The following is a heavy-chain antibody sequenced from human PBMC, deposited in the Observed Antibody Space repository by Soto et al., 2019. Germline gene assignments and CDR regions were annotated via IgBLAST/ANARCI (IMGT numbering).Heavy chain of an antibody. CDR2: FIPILDMA. D-gene: IGHD2-21*01. CDR1: GGTFNTYT. J-gene: IGHJ4*02. V-gene: IGHV1-69*02. CDR3: AITYCRDNSCPRDFDF. Sequence: QVQVVQSGAEVKKPESSVKVSCKPSGGTFNTYTVNWVRLAPGHGLEWMGRFIPILDMANYAQKFQDRVTITADRATFTAYMELSSLTSDVTALYYCAITYCRDNSCPRDFDFWGPGTRVTVSS.